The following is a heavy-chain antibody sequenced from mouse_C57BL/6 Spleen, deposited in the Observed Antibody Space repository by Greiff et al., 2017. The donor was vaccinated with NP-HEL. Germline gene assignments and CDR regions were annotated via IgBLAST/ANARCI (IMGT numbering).Heavy chain of an antibody. Sequence: VQLQQSGAELARPGASVKLSCKASGYTFTGYGISWVKQRTGQGLEWIGEIYPRSGNTYYNAKFKGKATLTADKSSSTAYMELRSLTSEDSAVYFCAELTGPYYFDYWGQGTTLTVSS. J-gene: IGHJ2*01. CDR2: IYPRSGNT. V-gene: IGHV1-81*01. D-gene: IGHD4-1*01. CDR3: AELTGPYYFDY. CDR1: GYTFTGYG.